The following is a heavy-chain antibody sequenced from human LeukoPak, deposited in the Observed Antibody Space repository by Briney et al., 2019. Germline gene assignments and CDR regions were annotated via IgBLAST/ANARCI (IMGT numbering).Heavy chain of an antibody. V-gene: IGHV4-30-2*01. J-gene: IGHJ4*02. CDR2: IYHSGST. Sequence: SETLSLTCTVSGGSISSGGYYWSWIRQPPGKGLEWIGYIYHSGSTYYNPSLKSRVTISVDRSKNQFSLKLSSVTAADTAVYYCARETYDSSGYYYPDYWGQGTLVTVSS. CDR1: GGSISSGGYY. CDR3: ARETYDSSGYYYPDY. D-gene: IGHD3-22*01.